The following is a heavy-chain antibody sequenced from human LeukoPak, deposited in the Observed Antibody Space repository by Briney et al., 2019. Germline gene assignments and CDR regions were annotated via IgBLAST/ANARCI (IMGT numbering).Heavy chain of an antibody. CDR1: GFTFSSYA. J-gene: IGHJ4*02. V-gene: IGHV3-23*01. Sequence: GGSLRLSCAASGFTFSSYAMTWVRQAPGRGLQWVSTISVSGENTYYADSVKGRFTISRDISKSTLYLQMNSLRDEDTAVYYCAKYGSGSYYNGLYWGQGTLVTVSS. CDR3: AKYGSGSYYNGLY. D-gene: IGHD3-10*01. CDR2: ISVSGENT.